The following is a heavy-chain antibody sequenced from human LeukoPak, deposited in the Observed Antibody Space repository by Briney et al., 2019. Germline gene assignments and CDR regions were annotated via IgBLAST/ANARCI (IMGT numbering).Heavy chain of an antibody. J-gene: IGHJ4*02. CDR3: TTDPSTPHCYDSSGYPSEVWNY. Sequence: GGSLRLSCAASGFTFSNAWMSWVRQAPGKGLEWVGRIKSKTDGGTTDYAAPVKGRFTISRDDSKNTLYLQMNSLKTEDTAVYYCTTDPSTPHCYDSSGYPSEVWNYWGQGTLVTVSS. CDR1: GFTFSNAW. D-gene: IGHD3-22*01. CDR2: IKSKTDGGTT. V-gene: IGHV3-15*01.